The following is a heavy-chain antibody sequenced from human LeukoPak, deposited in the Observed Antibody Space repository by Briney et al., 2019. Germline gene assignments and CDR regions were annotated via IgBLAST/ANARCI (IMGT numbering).Heavy chain of an antibody. CDR2: IYSGGST. J-gene: IGHJ4*02. D-gene: IGHD3-10*01. CDR1: GFTFSSYI. Sequence: GGSLRLSCAASGFTFSSYIMNWVRQAPGKGLEWVSVIYSGGSTYYADSVKGRFTISRDNSKNTPYLQMNSLRAEDTAVYYCARDTGYWGQGTLVTVSS. CDR3: ARDTGY. V-gene: IGHV3-53*01.